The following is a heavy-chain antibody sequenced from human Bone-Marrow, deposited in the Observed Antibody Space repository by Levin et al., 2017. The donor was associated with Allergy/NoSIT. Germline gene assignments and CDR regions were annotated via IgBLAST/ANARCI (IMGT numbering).Heavy chain of an antibody. Sequence: ASVKVSCKDSGNTFGQHWIGWVRQKPGKGLEWMGLVSPAYSDVRVTPSFQGQVTISADRSINTAFLQWSSLKASDTARYYCARPREPCSSSACYANPFEVWGQGTMVTVSS. V-gene: IGHV5-51*01. CDR1: GNTFGQHW. D-gene: IGHD2-2*01. CDR2: VSPAYSDV. CDR3: ARPREPCSSSACYANPFEV. J-gene: IGHJ3*01.